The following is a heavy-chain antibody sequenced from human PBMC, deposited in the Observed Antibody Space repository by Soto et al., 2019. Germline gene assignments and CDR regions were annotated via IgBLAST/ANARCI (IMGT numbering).Heavy chain of an antibody. V-gene: IGHV4-30-4*01. D-gene: IGHD5-12*01. CDR2: IYYSGST. CDR1: GGSISSGDYY. J-gene: IGHJ4*02. Sequence: SETLSLTCTVSGGSISSGDYYWSWIRQPPGKGLEWIGYIYYSGSTYYNPSLKSRVTISVDTSKNQFSLKLSSVTAADTAVYYCARAYSGYDDYYFDYWGQGTLVTVSS. CDR3: ARAYSGYDDYYFDY.